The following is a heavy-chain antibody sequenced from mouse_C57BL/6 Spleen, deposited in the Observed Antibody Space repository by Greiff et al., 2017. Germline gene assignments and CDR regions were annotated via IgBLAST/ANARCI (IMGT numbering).Heavy chain of an antibody. CDR1: GYAFSSYW. CDR3: ARWGNYGSPFDY. J-gene: IGHJ2*01. CDR2: IYPGDGDT. Sequence: QVQLQQSGAELVKPGASVKISCKASGYAFSSYWMNWVKQRPGKGLEWIGQIYPGDGDTNYNGKFKGKDTLTADKSSSTAYLQLSSLTSEDSAVYFCARWGNYGSPFDYWGQGTTLTVSS. D-gene: IGHD1-1*01. V-gene: IGHV1-80*01.